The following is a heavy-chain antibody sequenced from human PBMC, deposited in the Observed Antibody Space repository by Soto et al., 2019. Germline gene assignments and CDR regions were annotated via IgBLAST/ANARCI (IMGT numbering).Heavy chain of an antibody. Sequence: SQTLSLTCAISGDSVSSNSATWNWIRQSPSRGLEWLGRTYYRSKWYSAYAASVKSRITINPDTSKNQFSLQLNSVTPEDAAIYYCARGPGSLEYWGRGTLVTVSS. D-gene: IGHD2-15*01. J-gene: IGHJ4*02. CDR2: TYYRSKWYS. CDR3: ARGPGSLEY. V-gene: IGHV6-1*01. CDR1: GDSVSSNSAT.